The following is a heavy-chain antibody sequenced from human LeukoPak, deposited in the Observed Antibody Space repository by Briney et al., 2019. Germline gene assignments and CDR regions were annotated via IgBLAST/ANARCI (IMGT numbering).Heavy chain of an antibody. Sequence: SETLSLTCAVYGGSFSGYYWSWIRQPPGKGLEWIWEINHSGSTNYNPSLKSRVTISVDTSKNQFSLKLGSVTAADTAVYYCASYLGYCSRGSCYGGWFDPWGQGTLVTVSS. CDR3: ASYLGYCSRGSCYGGWFDP. V-gene: IGHV4-34*01. CDR2: INHSGST. D-gene: IGHD2-15*01. CDR1: GGSFSGYY. J-gene: IGHJ5*02.